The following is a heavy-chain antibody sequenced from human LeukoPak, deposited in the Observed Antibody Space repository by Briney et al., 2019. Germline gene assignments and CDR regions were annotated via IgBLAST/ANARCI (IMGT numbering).Heavy chain of an antibody. V-gene: IGHV3-21*01. D-gene: IGHD6-19*01. CDR3: ARGPQWLAYYY. CDR1: GFTFSTYS. CDR2: ISGSSDYK. J-gene: IGHJ4*02. Sequence: GGSLRLSCAASGFTFSTYSMNWVRQAPGKGLEWVSSISGSSDYKYYADSVKGRFTISRDNAKNSLYLQMNSLRVEDTAVYYCARGPQWLAYYYWGQGTLVTVSS.